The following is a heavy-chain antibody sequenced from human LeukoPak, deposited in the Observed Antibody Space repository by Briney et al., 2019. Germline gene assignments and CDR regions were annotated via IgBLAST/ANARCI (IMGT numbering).Heavy chain of an antibody. D-gene: IGHD5-24*01. CDR1: GASITGTNYF. CDR3: ARDGKEGGFNYDY. V-gene: IGHV4-61*02. Sequence: SETLSLTCNVSGASITGTNYFWSWIRQPAGKGLQWIGRLYASGSTDYNPSLKSRVTISGDTSKNQFSLTLSSVTAADTAVYYCARDGKEGGFNYDYWGQGTLVTVSS. J-gene: IGHJ4*02. CDR2: LYASGST.